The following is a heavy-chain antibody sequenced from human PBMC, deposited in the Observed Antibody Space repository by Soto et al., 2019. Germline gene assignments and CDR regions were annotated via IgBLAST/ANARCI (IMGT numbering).Heavy chain of an antibody. Sequence: QVQLVQSGAEVKKPGSSVKVSCKASGGTFSTYDICWVRQAPGQGLEWMGGIIPLFGTANYAQKFQGRATIIAGESTGTAYMELMRVRSEATAVYYCAINEGTDGYKFAYWCQGTLVTVSA. D-gene: IGHD5-12*01. V-gene: IGHV1-69*01. CDR1: GGTFSTYD. CDR3: AINEGTDGYKFAY. J-gene: IGHJ4*02. CDR2: IIPLFGTA.